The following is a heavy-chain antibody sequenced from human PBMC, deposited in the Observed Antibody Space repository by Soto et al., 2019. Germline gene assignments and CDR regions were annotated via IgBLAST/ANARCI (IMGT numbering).Heavy chain of an antibody. V-gene: IGHV4-34*01. Sequence: SATLSLTCAVYGGSFSGYYWSWIRQPPGKGLEWIGEINHSGSTNYNPSLKSRVTISVDTSKNRFSLKLSSVTAADTAVYYCVRRGRYVTGGMAVCGQANTVTV. CDR2: INHSGST. CDR3: VRRGRYVTGGMAV. CDR1: GGSFSGYY. J-gene: IGHJ6*02. D-gene: IGHD3-16*01.